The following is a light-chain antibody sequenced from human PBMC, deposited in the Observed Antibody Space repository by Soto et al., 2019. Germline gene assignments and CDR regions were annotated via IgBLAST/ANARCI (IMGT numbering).Light chain of an antibody. CDR1: SSNIGAGYD. Sequence: QSVLTQPPSVSGAPGQRVTISCTGSSSNIGAGYDVHWYQQLPGTAPKLLIYMNNQRPSGVPDRFSGSMSGTSASLAISGLQSGDEADYYCAAWDDSLNGNVFGTGTKVTVL. CDR3: AAWDDSLNGNV. CDR2: MNN. V-gene: IGLV1-44*01. J-gene: IGLJ1*01.